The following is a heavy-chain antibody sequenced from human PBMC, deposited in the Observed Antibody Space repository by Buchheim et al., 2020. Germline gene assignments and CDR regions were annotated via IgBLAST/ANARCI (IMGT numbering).Heavy chain of an antibody. J-gene: IGHJ5*01. CDR3: ARLPTGSAWFDS. V-gene: IGHV4-61*02. CDR1: GDSIRSPNYY. CDR2: IYAIGSSST. Sequence: QVQLQESGPGLVKPSQTLSLTCTVSGDSIRSPNYYWSWIRQPAGRGLEWIGHIYAIGSSSTKYSPSLQSRVTISVATSRNQFSLKLTSVTAADTAMYYCARLPTGSAWFDSWGQG.